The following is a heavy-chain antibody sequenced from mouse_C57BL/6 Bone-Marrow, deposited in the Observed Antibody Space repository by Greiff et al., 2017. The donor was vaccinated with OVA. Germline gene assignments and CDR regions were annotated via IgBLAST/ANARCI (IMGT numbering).Heavy chain of an antibody. CDR2: IWRGGST. D-gene: IGHD1-2*01. V-gene: IGHV2-5*01. J-gene: IGHJ4*01. CDR1: GFSFTSYG. CDR3: AKEVTTAAMDY. Sequence: VKLMESGPGLVQPSQSLSITCTVSGFSFTSYGVHWVRQSPGKGLEWLGVIWRGGSTDYNAAFMSRLSITKDNSKSQVFFKMNSLQADDTAIYYCAKEVTTAAMDYWGQGTSVTVSS.